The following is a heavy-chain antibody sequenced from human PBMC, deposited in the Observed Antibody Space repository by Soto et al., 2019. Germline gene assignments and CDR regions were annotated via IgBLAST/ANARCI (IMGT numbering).Heavy chain of an antibody. Sequence: QGQLVQSGPEVKKPGASVKVSCKASGYTFSRYGISWVRQAPGQGLEWMGWVSGYNGDTKYAQKVQGRVTMTIDTSTYTAYMELRSLTSDDTAKYYCAKNGQPPYYYDGMDVW. CDR3: AKNGQPPYYYDGMDV. CDR1: GYTFSRYG. V-gene: IGHV1-18*01. D-gene: IGHD2-8*01. J-gene: IGHJ6*01. CDR2: VSGYNGDT.